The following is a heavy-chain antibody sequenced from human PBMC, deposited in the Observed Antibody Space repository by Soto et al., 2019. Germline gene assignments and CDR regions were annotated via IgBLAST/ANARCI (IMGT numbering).Heavy chain of an antibody. CDR3: LGEVPDYYDSSGYYASVDY. D-gene: IGHD3-22*01. CDR1: GGTFSSYA. CDR2: IIPIFGTA. J-gene: IGHJ4*02. V-gene: IGHV1-69*06. Sequence: SVKVSCKASGGTFSSYAISWVRQAPGQGLEWMGGIIPIFGTANYAQKFQGRVTITADKSTSTAYMELSSLRSEDTAVYYCLGEVPDYYDSSGYYASVDYWGQGTLVTVSS.